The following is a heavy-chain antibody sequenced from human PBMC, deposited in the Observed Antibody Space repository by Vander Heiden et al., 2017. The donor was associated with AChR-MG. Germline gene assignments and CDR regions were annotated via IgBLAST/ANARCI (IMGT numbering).Heavy chain of an antibody. CDR2: IRSKAYGGTT. D-gene: IGHD5-18*01. CDR3: TMCGYSYGLSPELDQDFDY. J-gene: IGHJ4*02. CDR1: GFTFGDYA. Sequence: EVQLVESGGGLVQPGRSLRLSCTASGFTFGDYAMSWVRQAPGKGLEWVGFIRSKAYGGTTEYAASVKGRFTISRDDSKSIAYLQMNSLKTEDTAVYYCTMCGYSYGLSPELDQDFDYWGQGTLVTVSS. V-gene: IGHV3-49*04.